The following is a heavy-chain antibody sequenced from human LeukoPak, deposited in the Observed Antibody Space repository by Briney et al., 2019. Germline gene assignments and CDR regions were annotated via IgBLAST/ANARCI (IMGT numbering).Heavy chain of an antibody. CDR3: VKSFCSSISCPDY. V-gene: IGHV3-64D*09. CDR1: GFTFSSYA. J-gene: IGHJ4*02. CDR2: ISSNGGST. D-gene: IGHD2-2*01. Sequence: GGSLRLSCSASGFTFSSYAMHWVRQAPGKGLEYVSAISSNGGSTYYADSVKGRFTISRGNSKNTLYLQMSSLRAAGTAVYYCVKSFCSSISCPDYWGQGTLVTVSS.